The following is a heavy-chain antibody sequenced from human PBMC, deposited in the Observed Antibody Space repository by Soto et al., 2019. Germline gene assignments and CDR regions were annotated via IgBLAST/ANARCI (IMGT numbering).Heavy chain of an antibody. CDR3: ARDGVGAIGGGVRGWFDP. D-gene: IGHD1-26*01. CDR1: GYTFTGYC. CDR2: INPNSGGT. V-gene: IGHV1-2*02. J-gene: IGHJ5*02. Sequence: QVQLVQSGAEVKKPGASAKVSCKASGYTFTGYCMHWVRQAPGQGLEWMGWINPNSGGTNYAQKFQGRVTMTRDTSISTAYMELSRLRSDDTAVYYCARDGVGAIGGGVRGWFDPWGQGTLVTVSS.